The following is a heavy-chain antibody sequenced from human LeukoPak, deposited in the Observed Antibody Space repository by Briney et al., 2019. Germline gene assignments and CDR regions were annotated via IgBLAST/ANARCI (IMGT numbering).Heavy chain of an antibody. CDR1: GGTFSSYA. Sequence: ASVKVSCKASGGTFSSYAISWVRQAPGQGLEWMGRIIPILGIANYAQKFQGRVTITADKSTSTAYMELSSLRSEDTAVYYCARESIAVAGTDWFDPWGQGTLVTVSS. CDR3: ARESIAVAGTDWFDP. J-gene: IGHJ5*02. CDR2: IIPILGIA. V-gene: IGHV1-69*04. D-gene: IGHD6-19*01.